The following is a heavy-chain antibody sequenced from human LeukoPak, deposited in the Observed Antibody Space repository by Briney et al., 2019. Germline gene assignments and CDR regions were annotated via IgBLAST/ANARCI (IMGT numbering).Heavy chain of an antibody. V-gene: IGHV3-21*01. J-gene: IGHJ4*02. D-gene: IGHD4-17*01. CDR3: ARDLLTTVTPHFVDY. CDR1: GFTFSNYS. CDR2: ISSSSSYI. Sequence: GGSLRLSCAASGFTFSNYSMNWVRQAPGKGLEWVSSISSSSSYIYYADSVKGRFTISRDNAKNSLYLQMNSLRAEDTAVYYCARDLLTTVTPHFVDYWGQGTLVTVSS.